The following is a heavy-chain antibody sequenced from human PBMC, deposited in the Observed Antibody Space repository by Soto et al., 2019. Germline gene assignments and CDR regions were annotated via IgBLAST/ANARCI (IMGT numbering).Heavy chain of an antibody. CDR2: ISAYNGNT. V-gene: IGHV1-18*01. CDR3: ARDFAAWQDIVVVPAAIPWFAP. J-gene: IGHJ5*02. D-gene: IGHD2-2*01. Sequence: GLEWMGWISAYNGNTNYAQKLQGRVTMTTDTSTSTAYMELRSLRSDDTAVYYCARDFAAWQDIVVVPAAIPWFAPRGHGTPVIGSS.